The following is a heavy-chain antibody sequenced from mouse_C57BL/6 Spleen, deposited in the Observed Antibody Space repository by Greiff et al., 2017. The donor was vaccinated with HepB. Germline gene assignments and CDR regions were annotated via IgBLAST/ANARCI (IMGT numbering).Heavy chain of an antibody. CDR3: ARRDYYYGSSYFDY. CDR1: GYTFTSYW. D-gene: IGHD1-1*01. V-gene: IGHV1-59*01. Sequence: QVQLQQSGAELVRPGTSVKLSCKASGYTFTSYWMHWVKQRPGQGLEWIGVIDPSDSYTNYNQKFKGKATLTVDTSSSTAYMQLSSLTSEDSAVYYCARRDYYYGSSYFDYWGQGTTLTVSS. J-gene: IGHJ2*01. CDR2: IDPSDSYT.